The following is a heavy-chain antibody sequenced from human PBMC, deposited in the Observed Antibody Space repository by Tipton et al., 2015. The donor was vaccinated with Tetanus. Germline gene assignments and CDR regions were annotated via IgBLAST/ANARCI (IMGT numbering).Heavy chain of an antibody. CDR3: ARGRGYESPYYYYGMDV. Sequence: SLRISCAASGFTFSDYYMTWIRQVTGKGLEWVSSITSSTSTTYYADSVKGRFAISRDNANNSLYLQMNSLRAEDTAVYYCARGRGYESPYYYYGMDVWGQGTTVTVSS. CDR1: GFTFSDYY. J-gene: IGHJ6*02. CDR2: ITSSTSTT. V-gene: IGHV3-11*04. D-gene: IGHD5-12*01.